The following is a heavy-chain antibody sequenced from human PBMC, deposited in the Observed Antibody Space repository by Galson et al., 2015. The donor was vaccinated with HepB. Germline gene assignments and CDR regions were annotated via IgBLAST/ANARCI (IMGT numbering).Heavy chain of an antibody. CDR1: GFTFSSYW. Sequence: SLRLSCAASGFTFSSYWMSWVRQAPGKGLEWVANIKQDGSEKYYVDSVKGRFTISRDNAKNSLYLQMNSLRAEDTAVYYCAREQYQPVDCYFDYWGQGTLVTVSS. J-gene: IGHJ4*02. D-gene: IGHD2-2*01. CDR3: AREQYQPVDCYFDY. CDR2: IKQDGSEK. V-gene: IGHV3-7*01.